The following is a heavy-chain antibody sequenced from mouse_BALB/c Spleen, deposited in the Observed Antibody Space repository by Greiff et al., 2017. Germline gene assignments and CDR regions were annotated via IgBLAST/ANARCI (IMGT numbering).Heavy chain of an antibody. J-gene: IGHJ3*01. V-gene: IGHV1-14*01. CDR2: INPYNDGT. D-gene: IGHD2-1*01. Sequence: VQLQQSGPELVKPGASVKMSCKASGYTFTSYVMHWVKQKPGQGLEWIGYINPYNDGTKYNEKFKGKATLTSDKSSSTAYMELSSLTSEDSAVYYCARDWDGNYVWFAYWGQGTLVTVSA. CDR1: GYTFTSYV. CDR3: ARDWDGNYVWFAY.